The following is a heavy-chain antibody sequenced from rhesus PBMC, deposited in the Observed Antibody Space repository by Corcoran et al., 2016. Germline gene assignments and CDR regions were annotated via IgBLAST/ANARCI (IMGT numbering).Heavy chain of an antibody. V-gene: IGHV4-80*01. Sequence: QVQLQESGPGLVKPSETLSLTCAVSGVSFSSYWWSWIRQPPGKGLEGIGEINGNRGSTKSNPPLKRRVTIAKGAAKSQFSLKLGSVTAADTAVYYCGRRAAGGWGPGTPITIS. CDR2: INGNRGST. CDR3: GRRAAGG. D-gene: IGHD6-31*01. CDR1: GVSFSSYW. J-gene: IGHJ2*01.